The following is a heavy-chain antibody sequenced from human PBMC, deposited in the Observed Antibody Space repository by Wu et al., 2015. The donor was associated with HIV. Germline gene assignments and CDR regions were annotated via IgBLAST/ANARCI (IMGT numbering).Heavy chain of an antibody. CDR2: LNPSGGAT. CDR1: GYTFTDYY. V-gene: IGHV1-46*01. CDR3: ASGSCSGGSCYRFNY. D-gene: IGHD2-15*01. J-gene: IGHJ4*02. Sequence: QVQLVQSGAEVQKSGASVKVSCKTSGYTFTDYYIHWVRQAPGQGLEWMGVLNPSGGATTYAQKFLDRVALTSDTSTSTVYMDLSSLRSDDTAVYYCASGSCSGGSCYRFNYWGQGTLVTVSS.